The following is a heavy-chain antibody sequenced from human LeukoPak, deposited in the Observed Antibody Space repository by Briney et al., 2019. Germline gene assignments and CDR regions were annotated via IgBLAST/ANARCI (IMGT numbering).Heavy chain of an antibody. CDR3: AREYDYGSNRPGCFQH. CDR1: GFSFSSYT. D-gene: IGHD4-23*01. V-gene: IGHV3-21*01. J-gene: IGHJ1*01. CDR2: NSISSSCI. Sequence: PGGALRLSCGASGFSFSSYTMNWVRQAPGKGLECVSSNSISSSCIYYAYYVKGRFTISRDNAKNSMYLQMNSLRAEDTAVYYCAREYDYGSNRPGCFQHWDQGTLVIVSS.